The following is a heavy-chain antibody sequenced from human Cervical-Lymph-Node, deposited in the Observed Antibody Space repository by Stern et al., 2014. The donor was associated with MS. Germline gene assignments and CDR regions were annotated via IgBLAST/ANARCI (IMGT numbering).Heavy chain of an antibody. CDR3: ARDSTAWSPSFDY. J-gene: IGHJ4*02. CDR2: VYNSGNT. D-gene: IGHD1-1*01. V-gene: IGHV4-59*01. CDR1: GGSISGYY. Sequence: VQLVESGPGLVKPSETLSLTCAVSGGSISGYYWNWIRQSPGKGLEWIGSVYNSGNTNYNPALNGRVTISLDTSKSQFSLRLSSVTAGDTAVYYCARDSTAWSPSFDYWGQGTLVTVSS.